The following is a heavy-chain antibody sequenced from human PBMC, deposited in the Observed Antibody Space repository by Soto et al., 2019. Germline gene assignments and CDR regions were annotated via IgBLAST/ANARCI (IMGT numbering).Heavy chain of an antibody. J-gene: IGHJ4*02. CDR3: ARWGTTGGFDL. CDR1: GFRFKSFV. Sequence: QVQLVESGGGVVQPGTSLRLSCAASGFRFKSFVMHWVRQAPGKGLEWVAFTSYDGNNKDYGDSVKGRFTVSRDNSQNTLHLQLYFRRPEDTAFYYCARWGTTGGFDLWGQGTLVSVSS. CDR2: TSYDGNNK. V-gene: IGHV3-30*19. D-gene: IGHD3-16*01.